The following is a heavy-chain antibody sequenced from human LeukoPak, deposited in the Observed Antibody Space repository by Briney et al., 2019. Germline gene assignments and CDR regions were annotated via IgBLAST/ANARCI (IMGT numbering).Heavy chain of an antibody. Sequence: PSETLSLTCAVSGGSISSSNWWSWVRPPPGKGLEWIGEIYHSGSTNYNPSLKSRVTISVDTSKNQFSLKLSSVTAADTAVYYCARFGSGWHYFDYWGQGTLVTVSS. CDR3: ARFGSGWHYFDY. CDR2: IYHSGST. CDR1: GGSISSSNW. D-gene: IGHD6-19*01. J-gene: IGHJ4*02. V-gene: IGHV4-4*02.